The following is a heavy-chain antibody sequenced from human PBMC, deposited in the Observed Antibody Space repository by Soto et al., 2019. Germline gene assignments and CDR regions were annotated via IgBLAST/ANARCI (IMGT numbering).Heavy chain of an antibody. D-gene: IGHD3-22*01. J-gene: IGHJ5*02. Sequence: ASVKVSCKASGYTFTSYAMHWVRQAPGQRPEWMGWINAGNGNTKYSQQFQGRVTIARDTSASTAYMELSSLRSEDTAVYYCARESHSSGYLNWFDPWGQGTLVTVSS. V-gene: IGHV1-3*01. CDR1: GYTFTSYA. CDR3: ARESHSSGYLNWFDP. CDR2: INAGNGNT.